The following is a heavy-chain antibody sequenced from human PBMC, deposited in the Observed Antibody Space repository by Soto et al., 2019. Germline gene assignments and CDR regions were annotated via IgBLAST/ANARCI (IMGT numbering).Heavy chain of an antibody. Sequence: ASVKVSCKASGYTFTSYGISWVRQAPGQGLEWMGWISAYNGNTNYAQKLQGRVTMTTDTSTSTAYMELRSLRSDDTAVYYCAREIAGVVTATIHPYFDYWGQGTLVTVSS. J-gene: IGHJ4*02. CDR1: GYTFTSYG. D-gene: IGHD2-21*02. V-gene: IGHV1-18*01. CDR3: AREIAGVVTATIHPYFDY. CDR2: ISAYNGNT.